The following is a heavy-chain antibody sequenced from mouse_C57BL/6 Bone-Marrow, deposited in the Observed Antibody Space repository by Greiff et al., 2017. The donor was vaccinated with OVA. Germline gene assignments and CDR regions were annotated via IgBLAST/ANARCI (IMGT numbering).Heavy chain of an antibody. Sequence: DQLQQSGPELVKPGASVKISCKASGYSFTGYYMNWVKQSPEKSLEWIGEINPSTGGTTYNQKFKAKATLTVDKSSSTAYMQLKSLTSEDSAVYYCARSEGLDYWGQGTTLTVSS. J-gene: IGHJ2*01. CDR3: ARSEGLDY. CDR2: INPSTGGT. CDR1: GYSFTGYY. V-gene: IGHV1-42*01.